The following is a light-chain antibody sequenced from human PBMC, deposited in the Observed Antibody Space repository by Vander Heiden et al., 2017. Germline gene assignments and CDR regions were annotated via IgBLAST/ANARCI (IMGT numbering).Light chain of an antibody. V-gene: IGLV1-40*01. CDR1: RSNIGAGHD. Sequence: QSVLPQPPSVSGAQGQRVTVSCTWSRSNIGAGHDVHWYQQLPGTAPKLVIYGNINRPSGVPHRFSGSKSGTSASLAITVLQAEDEADYYCQSYDSSLSAVVFGGGTKLTVL. J-gene: IGLJ2*01. CDR3: QSYDSSLSAVV. CDR2: GNI.